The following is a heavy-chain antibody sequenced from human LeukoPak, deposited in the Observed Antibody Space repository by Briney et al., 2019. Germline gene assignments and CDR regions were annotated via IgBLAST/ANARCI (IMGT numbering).Heavy chain of an antibody. Sequence: GGSLRLSCTASGFTFGDYTMSWFRQAPGKGLEWVSFIRSKGYGGTTEDAASVKGRFTISRDDSKSIAYLQMNSLKTEDTAVYYCIRGGANTPFDYWGQGTLVTVSS. D-gene: IGHD2-15*01. J-gene: IGHJ4*02. CDR1: GFTFGDYT. V-gene: IGHV3-49*03. CDR3: IRGGANTPFDY. CDR2: IRSKGYGGTT.